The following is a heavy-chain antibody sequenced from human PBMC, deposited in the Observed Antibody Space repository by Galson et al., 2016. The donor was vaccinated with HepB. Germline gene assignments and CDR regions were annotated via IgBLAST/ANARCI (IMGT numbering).Heavy chain of an antibody. D-gene: IGHD3-10*01. Sequence: SLRLSCAASGFTFSEHYMSWIRQAPGKGLEWVSHISGSGGMRYYADSVKGRFTISRDNAKNSLYLQMNSLRAEDTAVYYCARVDWFGEWNFDYWGQGTLVTVSS. J-gene: IGHJ4*02. CDR1: GFTFSEHY. V-gene: IGHV3-11*04. CDR2: ISGSGGMR. CDR3: ARVDWFGEWNFDY.